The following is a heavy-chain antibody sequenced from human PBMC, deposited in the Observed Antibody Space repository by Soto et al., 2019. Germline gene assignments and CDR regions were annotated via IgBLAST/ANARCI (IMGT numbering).Heavy chain of an antibody. CDR2: ISSTSIYI. CDR1: GFTFNNYA. D-gene: IGHD1-1*01. CDR3: ATDQLSLLNYDY. J-gene: IGHJ4*02. Sequence: LTCAASGFTFNNYAMSWVRQAPGKGLEWVSTISSTSIYIYYADSVRGRFTISRDNAKNSLYLQMNSLRAEDTAIYYCATDQLSLLNYDYWAQGTLVTVSS. V-gene: IGHV3-21*01.